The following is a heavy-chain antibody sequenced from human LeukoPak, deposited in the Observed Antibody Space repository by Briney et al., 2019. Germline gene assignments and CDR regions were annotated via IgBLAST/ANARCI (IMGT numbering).Heavy chain of an antibody. V-gene: IGHV1-18*01. D-gene: IGHD1-26*01. J-gene: IGHJ6*03. Sequence: ASVKVSCKASGYTFTSYGISWVRQAPGQGLEWMGWISAYNGNTNYAQKLQGRVTMTTDTSTSTAYMELRSLRSDDTAVYYCARDPGEYSGSYYRFGYYYYMDVWGKGTTVTISS. CDR2: ISAYNGNT. CDR1: GYTFTSYG. CDR3: ARDPGEYSGSYYRFGYYYYMDV.